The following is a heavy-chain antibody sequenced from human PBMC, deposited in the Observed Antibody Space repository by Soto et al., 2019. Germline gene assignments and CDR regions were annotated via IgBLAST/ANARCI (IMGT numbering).Heavy chain of an antibody. Sequence: TLSLTCAVSGGSISSGGYSWSWIRQPPGKGLEWIGYIYHSGSTYYNPSLKSRVTISVDRSKNQFSLKLSSVTAADTAVYYCARAYGGAYYFDYWGQGTLVTVSS. CDR2: IYHSGST. CDR3: ARAYGGAYYFDY. D-gene: IGHD1-26*01. J-gene: IGHJ4*02. CDR1: GGSISSGGYS. V-gene: IGHV4-30-2*01.